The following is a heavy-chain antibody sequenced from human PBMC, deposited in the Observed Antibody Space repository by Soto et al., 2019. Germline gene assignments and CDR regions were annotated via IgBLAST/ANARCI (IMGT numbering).Heavy chain of an antibody. J-gene: IGHJ4*02. Sequence: QVQLVQSGAEVKKPGSSVKVSCKASGGTFSSYTISWVRQAPGQGLEWMGRIIPILGIANYAQKFQGRVTITADKSTSTAYMELSSLRSEDTAVYYCARDFYRSGGSCYSPFDYWGQGTLVTVSS. CDR3: ARDFYRSGGSCYSPFDY. V-gene: IGHV1-69*08. CDR1: GGTFSSYT. CDR2: IIPILGIA. D-gene: IGHD2-15*01.